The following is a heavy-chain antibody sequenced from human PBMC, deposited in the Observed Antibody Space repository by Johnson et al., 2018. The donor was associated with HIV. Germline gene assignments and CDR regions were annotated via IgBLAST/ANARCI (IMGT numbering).Heavy chain of an antibody. Sequence: VQLVESGGGVVQPGRSLRLSCAASGFTFSSYAMHWVRQAPGKGLEWVAVISYDGSNKYYADSVKGRFTISRDNSKNTLRLQMNSLKAEDTAVYYCARSIADRPGGAFDIWGQGTMVTVSS. CDR2: ISYDGSNK. V-gene: IGHV3-30-3*01. CDR3: ARSIADRPGGAFDI. J-gene: IGHJ3*02. CDR1: GFTFSSYA. D-gene: IGHD6-6*01.